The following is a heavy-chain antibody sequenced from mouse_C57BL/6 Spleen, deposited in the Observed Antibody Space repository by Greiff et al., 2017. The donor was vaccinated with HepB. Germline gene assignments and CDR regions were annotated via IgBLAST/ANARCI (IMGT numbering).Heavy chain of an antibody. CDR2: IYPGDGDT. D-gene: IGHD4-1*01. Sequence: VKLVESGPELVKPGASVKISCKASGYAFSSSWMNWVKQRPGKGLEWIGRIYPGDGDTNYNGKFKGKATLTADKSSSTAYMQLSSLTSEDSAVYFCARWKLPHWYFDVWGTGTTVTVSS. V-gene: IGHV1-82*01. J-gene: IGHJ1*03. CDR1: GYAFSSSW. CDR3: ARWKLPHWYFDV.